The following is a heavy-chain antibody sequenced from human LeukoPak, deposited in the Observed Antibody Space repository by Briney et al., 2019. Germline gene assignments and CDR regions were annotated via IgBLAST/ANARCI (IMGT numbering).Heavy chain of an antibody. CDR1: GGSISSYY. CDR2: IYYSGST. Sequence: SETLSLTCTVSGGSISSYYWSWIRQPSGKGLEWIGYIYYSGSTNYNPSLKSRVTISVDTSKNQFSLKLSSVTAADTAVYYCARSGYYYDSSGYYGGPFDYWGQGTLVTVSS. CDR3: ARSGYYYDSSGYYGGPFDY. V-gene: IGHV4-59*01. D-gene: IGHD3-22*01. J-gene: IGHJ4*02.